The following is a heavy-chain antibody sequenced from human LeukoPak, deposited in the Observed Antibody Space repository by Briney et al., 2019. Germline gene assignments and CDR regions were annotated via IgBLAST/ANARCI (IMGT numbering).Heavy chain of an antibody. CDR1: GYTFTSYD. CDR3: ARGEVGGDYFDY. J-gene: IGHJ4*02. D-gene: IGHD3-10*01. V-gene: IGHV1-8*01. CDR2: MNPNSGNT. Sequence: EASVKVSCKASGYTFTSYDINWVRQATGQGLEWMGWMNPNSGNTGYAQKFQGRVTMTRNTSISTAYMELNSLRSEDTAVYYCARGEVGGDYFDYWGQGTLVAVSS.